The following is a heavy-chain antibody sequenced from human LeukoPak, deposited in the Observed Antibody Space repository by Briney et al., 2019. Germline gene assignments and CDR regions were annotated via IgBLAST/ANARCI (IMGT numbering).Heavy chain of an antibody. CDR2: IWYDGSNK. CDR3: AKDMDYYDSSGFFDY. V-gene: IGHV3-33*06. Sequence: PGRSLRLSCAASGFTFSSYGMHWVRQAPGKGLEWVAVIWYDGSNKYYADSVKGRFTISRDNSKNTLYLQMNSLRAEDTAVYYCAKDMDYYDSSGFFDYWGQGNLVTVSS. D-gene: IGHD3-22*01. J-gene: IGHJ4*02. CDR1: GFTFSSYG.